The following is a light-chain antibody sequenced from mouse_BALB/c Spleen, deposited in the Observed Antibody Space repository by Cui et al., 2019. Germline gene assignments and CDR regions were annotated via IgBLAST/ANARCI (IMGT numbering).Light chain of an antibody. J-gene: IGKJ2*01. CDR2: STS. Sequence: DIQMIQSPSSMFASLGDRVSLSCRASQGIRGNIDCYQQKPGGTIKPLIFSTSHLDSGVPSRFSGSGSGSDYSLTISSLESEDFADYYCLQRNAYPYTFGGGTKLEIK. CDR1: QGIRGN. V-gene: IGKV9-123*01. CDR3: LQRNAYPYT.